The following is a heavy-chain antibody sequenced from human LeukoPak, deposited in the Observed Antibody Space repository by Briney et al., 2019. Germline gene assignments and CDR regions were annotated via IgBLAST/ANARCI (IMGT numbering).Heavy chain of an antibody. J-gene: IGHJ5*02. CDR1: GYTFTSYG. Sequence: ASVKVSCKASGYTFTSYGISWVRQAPGQGLEWMGWLTAYNGNTNYAQKLQGRVTMTTDTSTSTAYMELRSLRSDDTAVYYCARGAITIFGVVINWFDPWGQGTLVTVSS. D-gene: IGHD3-3*01. CDR2: LTAYNGNT. V-gene: IGHV1-18*01. CDR3: ARGAITIFGVVINWFDP.